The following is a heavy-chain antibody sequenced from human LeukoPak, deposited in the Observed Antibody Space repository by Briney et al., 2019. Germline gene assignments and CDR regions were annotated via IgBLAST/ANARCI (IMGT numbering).Heavy chain of an antibody. CDR1: GFTFSDHF. D-gene: IGHD1-26*01. V-gene: IGHV3-72*01. Sequence: GGSLRLSCAASGFTFSDHFLDWVRQAPGKGLEWVGRTRNKANSYITEYAASVKGRFTISRDDSKNSLYLQMSSLKTDDTAMYYCASIRGTFGYWGQGTLITVSS. J-gene: IGHJ4*02. CDR3: ASIRGTFGY. CDR2: TRNKANSYIT.